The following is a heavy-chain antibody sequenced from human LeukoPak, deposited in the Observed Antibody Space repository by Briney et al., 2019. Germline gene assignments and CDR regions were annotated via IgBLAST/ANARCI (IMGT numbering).Heavy chain of an antibody. CDR1: GFTFSSYA. CDR2: ISSSSSYI. CDR3: ARDRSLVGDV. Sequence: GGSLRLSCAASGFTFSSYAMHWVRQAPGKGLEWVSSISSSSSYIYYADSVKGRFTISRDNAKNSLYLQMNSLRAEDTAVYYCARDRSLVGDVWGKGTTVTVSS. J-gene: IGHJ6*04. V-gene: IGHV3-21*01. D-gene: IGHD2-2*01.